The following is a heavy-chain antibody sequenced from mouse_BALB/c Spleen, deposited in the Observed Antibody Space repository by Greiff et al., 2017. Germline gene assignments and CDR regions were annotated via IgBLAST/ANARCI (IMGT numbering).Heavy chain of an antibody. J-gene: IGHJ4*01. V-gene: IGHV3-8*02. CDR2: ISYSGST. CDR1: GDSITSGY. CDR3: ARSHYYDYDVGAMDY. D-gene: IGHD2-4*01. Sequence: DVQLQESGPGLVKPSQSLSLTCTVTGDSITSGYWNWIRKLPGNKLEYMGYISYSGSTYYNPSLKSRISITRDTSKNQYYLQLNSVTTEDTATYYCARSHYYDYDVGAMDYWGQGTSVTVSS.